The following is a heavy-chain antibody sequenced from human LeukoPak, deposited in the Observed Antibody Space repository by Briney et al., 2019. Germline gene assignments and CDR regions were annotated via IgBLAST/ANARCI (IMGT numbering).Heavy chain of an antibody. J-gene: IGHJ4*02. Sequence: SETLSLTCTVSGDSITSNYWSWIRQPPGKGLEWIGFIHYTGTTNYNPSLKSRLTISVDTSKNQFSLRLRSVTAADTAVYYCARHDSIVLPFDYWGQGILVTVSS. V-gene: IGHV4-59*08. CDR3: ARHDSIVLPFDY. CDR1: GDSITSNY. CDR2: IHYTGTT. D-gene: IGHD1-26*01.